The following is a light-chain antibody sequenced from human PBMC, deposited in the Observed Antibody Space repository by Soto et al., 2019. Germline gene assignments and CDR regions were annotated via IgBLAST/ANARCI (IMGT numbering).Light chain of an antibody. CDR2: RNN. J-gene: IGLJ2*01. Sequence: QSVLTQPHSASGTPGQRVTISCSGSSSNIENNYVYWYQMVPGTAPKLLIYRNNQRPSGVPDRFSGSRSGTSASLAISGLRSEDEADYYCAAWDDSLSGRGVFGGGTKLTVL. V-gene: IGLV1-47*01. CDR3: AAWDDSLSGRGV. CDR1: SSNIENNY.